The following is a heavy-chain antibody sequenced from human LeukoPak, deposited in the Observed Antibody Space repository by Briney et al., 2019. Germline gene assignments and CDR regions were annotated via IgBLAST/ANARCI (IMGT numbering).Heavy chain of an antibody. J-gene: IGHJ4*02. CDR2: INHSGST. Sequence: PSETLSLTCAVYGGSFSGYYWSWIRQPPGKGLEWIGEINHSGSTNYNPSLKSRVTISVDTSKNQFSLKLSSVTAADTAVYYCARGGGYSYGYSFFDYWGQGTLVTVSS. V-gene: IGHV4-34*01. CDR1: GGSFSGYY. CDR3: ARGGGYSYGYSFFDY. D-gene: IGHD5-18*01.